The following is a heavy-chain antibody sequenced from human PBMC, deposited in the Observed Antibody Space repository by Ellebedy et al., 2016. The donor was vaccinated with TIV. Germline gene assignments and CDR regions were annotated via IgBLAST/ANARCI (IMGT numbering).Heavy chain of an antibody. D-gene: IGHD3-10*01. V-gene: IGHV4-34*01. CDR3: ASNLLLWFGGVYY. CDR1: GGSFSGYY. Sequence: SETLSLTCAVYGGSFSGYYWSWIRRPPGKGLEWIGEINHSGSTNYNPSLKSRVTVSVDTSKNQFSLKLSSVTAADTAVYYCASNLLLWFGGVYYWGQGTLVTVSS. CDR2: INHSGST. J-gene: IGHJ4*02.